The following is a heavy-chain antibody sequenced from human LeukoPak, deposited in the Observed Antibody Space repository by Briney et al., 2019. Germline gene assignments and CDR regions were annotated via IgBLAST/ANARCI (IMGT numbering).Heavy chain of an antibody. CDR2: INPSGGST. CDR3: ARVVYDSSGSPGPDYFDY. Sequence: ASVKVSCKASGYTFTSYYMHWVRQAPGQGLEWMGIINPSGGSTSYAQKFQGRVTMTRDTSTSTVYMELSSLRSEDTAVYYCARVVYDSSGSPGPDYFDYWGQGTLVTVSS. CDR1: GYTFTSYY. D-gene: IGHD3-22*01. V-gene: IGHV1-46*01. J-gene: IGHJ4*02.